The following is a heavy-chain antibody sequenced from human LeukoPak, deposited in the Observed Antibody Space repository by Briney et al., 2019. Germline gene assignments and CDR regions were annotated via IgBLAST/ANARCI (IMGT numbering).Heavy chain of an antibody. CDR2: IKPRSGDT. V-gene: IGHV1-2*02. CDR3: AREDYYDSSGLDY. D-gene: IGHD3-22*01. J-gene: IGHJ4*02. CDR1: GYTFTDYY. Sequence: ASVKVSCKASGYTFTDYYMHWVRQAPGQGLEWMGWIKPRSGDTNYAQKFQGRVTMTRDTSISTAYMELSSLKSDDTAVYYCAREDYYDSSGLDYWGQGTLVTVSS.